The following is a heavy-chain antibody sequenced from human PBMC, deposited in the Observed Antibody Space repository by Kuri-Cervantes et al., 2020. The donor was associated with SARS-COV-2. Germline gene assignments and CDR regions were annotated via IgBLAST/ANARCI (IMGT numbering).Heavy chain of an antibody. J-gene: IGHJ3*02. V-gene: IGHV3-23*01. D-gene: IGHD6-6*01. CDR3: AVSSSGAFDI. CDR2: ISGSGGST. Sequence: GESLKISCAASGFTFSSYAMSWVRQAPGKGLEWVSAISGSGGSTYYAGSVKGRFTISRDNSKNTLYLQMNSLRAEDTAVYYCAVSSSGAFDIWGQGTMVTVSS. CDR1: GFTFSSYA.